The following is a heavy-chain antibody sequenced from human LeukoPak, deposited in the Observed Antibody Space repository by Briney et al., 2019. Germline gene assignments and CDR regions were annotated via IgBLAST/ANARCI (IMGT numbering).Heavy chain of an antibody. V-gene: IGHV1-2*02. CDR2: VNPKTGGT. Sequence: GASVTVSCKAFGYSFTGYHLHWVRQAPRQGLEWMGWVNPKTGGTNYARTFQGRVTMTRDTSINTVNMELSRLTSDDTAVYYCAREFSSKLEWLAYVTGDDAFDVWGQGTMITVS. CDR3: AREFSSKLEWLAYVTGDDAFDV. D-gene: IGHD3-3*01. CDR1: GYSFTGYH. J-gene: IGHJ3*01.